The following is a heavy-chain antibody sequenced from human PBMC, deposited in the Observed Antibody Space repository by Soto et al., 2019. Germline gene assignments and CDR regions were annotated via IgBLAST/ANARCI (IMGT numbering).Heavy chain of an antibody. CDR1: GFTFSSYA. V-gene: IGHV3-23*01. Sequence: EVQLLESGGGLVQPGGSLRLSCAASGFTFSSYAMRWVRQAPVKGLEWVSAISGSGGSTYYADSVKGRFTISRDNSKNTLYLQMNNLRAEDTAVYYCARRGSGSDYEYWGQGTLVTVSS. D-gene: IGHD1-26*01. CDR3: ARRGSGSDYEY. CDR2: ISGSGGST. J-gene: IGHJ4*02.